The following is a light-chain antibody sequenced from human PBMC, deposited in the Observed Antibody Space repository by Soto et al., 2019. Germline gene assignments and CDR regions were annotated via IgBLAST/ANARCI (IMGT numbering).Light chain of an antibody. CDR3: QQGHDWPLT. J-gene: IGKJ2*01. V-gene: IGKV3-15*01. CDR2: GVS. CDR1: QSISCE. Sequence: EIVMTQSPATLSVSPGERATLSCRASQSISCELAWYQQRPGQPPRLLIYGVSTRATGVPDRFSGSESGSDFTLTISGLQSEDFAVCYCQQGHDWPLTFGQGTRLDI.